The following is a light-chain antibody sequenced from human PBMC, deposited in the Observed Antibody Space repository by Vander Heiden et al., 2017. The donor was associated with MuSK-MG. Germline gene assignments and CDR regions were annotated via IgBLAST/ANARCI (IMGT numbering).Light chain of an antibody. CDR1: RSDIGTSTS. CDR2: DAS. CDR3: SSYTSTPSLVL. J-gene: IGLJ3*02. V-gene: IGLV2-14*03. Sequence: SALTQPASMSGSPGQSSTISCSATRSDIGTSTSVAWYQQHPGKAPRLLIYDASSRPSGVSNRFSGSKSGNTASLIISGLQAEDDADYYCSSYTSTPSLVLFGGGTKLTVL.